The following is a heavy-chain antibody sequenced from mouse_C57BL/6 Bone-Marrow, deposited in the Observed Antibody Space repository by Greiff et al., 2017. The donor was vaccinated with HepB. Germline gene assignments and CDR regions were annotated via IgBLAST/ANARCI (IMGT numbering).Heavy chain of an antibody. J-gene: IGHJ1*03. CDR1: GFNIKNTY. V-gene: IGHV14-3*01. CDR3: ARRGLRWYFDV. CDR2: IDPANGNT. Sequence: EVQLQQSVAELVRPGASVKFSCTASGFNIKNTYMHWVNQAPEQGLEWIGRIDPANGNTKYAPKFQGKATITAATSSNTAYLQLRSQTSEDTAIYYCARRGLRWYFDVWGTGTTVTVSS.